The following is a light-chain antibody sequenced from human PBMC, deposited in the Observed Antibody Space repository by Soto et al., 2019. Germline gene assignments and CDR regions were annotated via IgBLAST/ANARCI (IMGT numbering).Light chain of an antibody. J-gene: IGLJ3*02. CDR2: DTK. CDR3: LLSYSGPPV. Sequence: QAVVTQEPSLTVSPGETVTLTCGSSTGAVTSGHYPYWFQQKPGQAPRTLIYDTKNKHSWTPARFSGSLLGGKAALTLSGAQPEDEAEYYCLLSYSGPPVFGGGTKLTVL. V-gene: IGLV7-46*01. CDR1: TGAVTSGHY.